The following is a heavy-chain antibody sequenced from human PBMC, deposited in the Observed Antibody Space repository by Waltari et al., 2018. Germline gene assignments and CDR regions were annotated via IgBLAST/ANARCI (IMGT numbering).Heavy chain of an antibody. CDR1: GYSISSGYY. D-gene: IGHD5-12*01. CDR2: IYHSGST. Sequence: QVQLQESGPGLVKPSETLSLTCAVSGYSISSGYYWGWIRQPPGKGLEWIGSIYHSGSTYYNPSLKSRVTISVDTSKNQFSLKLSSVTAADTAVYYCARQGGYSGYDPPDWYFDLWGRGTLVTVSS. J-gene: IGHJ2*01. V-gene: IGHV4-38-2*01. CDR3: ARQGGYSGYDPPDWYFDL.